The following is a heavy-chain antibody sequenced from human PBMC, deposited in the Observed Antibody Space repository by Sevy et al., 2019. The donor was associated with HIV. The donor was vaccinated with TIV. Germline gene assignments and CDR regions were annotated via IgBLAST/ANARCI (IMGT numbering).Heavy chain of an antibody. CDR3: ARSQHFSGDYADYAFDV. CDR1: GGSVSNPNYY. D-gene: IGHD4-17*01. Sequence: SETLSLTCSVSGGSVSNPNYYWGWIRQPPGKRLEWIGSIYYSGATSYNPSLESRVTTSVDTSNNRFSLILTSVTAADTAVYYCARSQHFSGDYADYAFDVWGQRTMVTVS. V-gene: IGHV4-39*01. CDR2: IYYSGAT. J-gene: IGHJ3*01.